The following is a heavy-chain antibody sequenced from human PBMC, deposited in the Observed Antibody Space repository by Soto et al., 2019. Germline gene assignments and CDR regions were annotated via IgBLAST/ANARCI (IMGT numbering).Heavy chain of an antibody. CDR3: ARLPKGSVVTG. Sequence: VQLMESGGGLVYPGASLRLSCETSGFSFRDHSMNWVRQAPGKGLQWVSYISSTGDDIHYADSVKGRFTVSRDNAKNALFLQMNSLRDDDSAIYYFARLPKGSVVTGWGQGTLVTVSS. J-gene: IGHJ4*02. CDR2: ISSTGDDI. V-gene: IGHV3-48*02. D-gene: IGHD2-21*02. CDR1: GFSFRDHS.